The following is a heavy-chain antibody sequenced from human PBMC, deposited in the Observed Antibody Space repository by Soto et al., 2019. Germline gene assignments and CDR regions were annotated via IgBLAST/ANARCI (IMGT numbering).Heavy chain of an antibody. CDR2: VHDSWGS. Sequence: QVPLQESGPGLVKPSETLSLSCTVSGGSISSYYWSWIRQPPGKGLEWLGYVHDSWGSHYNPSLKRRVAISPVTSTSPFSLTLTSVTATDTAVYCRVRQGLGALHGLVDVWGQGTTVTVSS. CDR1: GGSISSYY. CDR3: VRQGLGALHGLVDV. J-gene: IGHJ6*02. D-gene: IGHD3-16*01. V-gene: IGHV4-59*08.